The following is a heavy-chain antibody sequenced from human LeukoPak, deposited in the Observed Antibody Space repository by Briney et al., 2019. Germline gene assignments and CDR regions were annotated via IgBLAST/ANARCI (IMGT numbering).Heavy chain of an antibody. CDR2: IYYSGST. D-gene: IGHD6-19*01. V-gene: IGHV4-39*07. CDR3: ARSVTVAGYYYYYYMDV. J-gene: IGHJ6*03. Sequence: SETLSLTCTVSGGSISSSSYYWGWIRQPSGKGLEWIGSIYYSGSTYYNPSLKSRVTISVDTSKNQFSLKLSSVTAADTAVYYCARSVTVAGYYYYYYMDVWGKGTTVTISS. CDR1: GGSISSSSYY.